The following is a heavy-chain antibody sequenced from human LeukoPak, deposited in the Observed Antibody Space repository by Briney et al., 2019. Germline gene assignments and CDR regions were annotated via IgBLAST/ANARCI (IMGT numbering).Heavy chain of an antibody. Sequence: SETLSLTCTVFGGSISSGSYYWSWIRQPAGKGLEWIGRIYTSGSTNYNPSLKSRVTISVDTSKNQFSLKLSSVTAADTAVYYCAREDYYGSGSYYTIDYWGQGTLVTVSS. J-gene: IGHJ4*02. CDR3: AREDYYGSGSYYTIDY. CDR1: GGSISSGSYY. CDR2: IYTSGST. V-gene: IGHV4-61*02. D-gene: IGHD3-10*01.